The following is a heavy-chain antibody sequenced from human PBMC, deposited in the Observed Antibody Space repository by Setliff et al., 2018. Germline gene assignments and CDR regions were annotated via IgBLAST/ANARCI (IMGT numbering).Heavy chain of an antibody. CDR1: GYTFTSYD. D-gene: IGHD5-18*01. Sequence: ASVKVSCKASGYTFTSYDINWVRQATGQGLEWMGWMDPNSGNTGYAQKFQGRVTMTRNTSISTAYMELSSLRSEDTAVYYCARARGLRDTAMVGFDYWGQGTLVTVSS. V-gene: IGHV1-8*02. CDR2: MDPNSGNT. CDR3: ARARGLRDTAMVGFDY. J-gene: IGHJ4*02.